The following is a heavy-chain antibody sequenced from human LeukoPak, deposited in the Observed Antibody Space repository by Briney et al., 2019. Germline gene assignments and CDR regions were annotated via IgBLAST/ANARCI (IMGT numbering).Heavy chain of an antibody. Sequence: TGRSLRHSCAASGFPLDDYPMHWVPQAPGKGVEWVSGISWNSGRIGYADSAKGRFTISRDNAKTSLYLQMNRLRAEDTALYYCANGRHRVYDILTGLRTNNAFDIWGQGTMVTVSS. CDR1: GFPLDDYP. J-gene: IGHJ3*02. V-gene: IGHV3-9*01. D-gene: IGHD3-9*01. CDR3: ANGRHRVYDILTGLRTNNAFDI. CDR2: ISWNSGRI.